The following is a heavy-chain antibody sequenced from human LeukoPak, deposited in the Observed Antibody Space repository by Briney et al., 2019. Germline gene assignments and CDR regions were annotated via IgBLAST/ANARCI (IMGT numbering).Heavy chain of an antibody. J-gene: IGHJ5*02. D-gene: IGHD4-17*01. CDR2: ISAYNGNT. CDR3: ARVYRLKYYGDNNWFDP. CDR1: GGTFSSYA. Sequence: GASVKVSCKASGGTFSSYAISWVRQAPGQGLEWMGWISAYNGNTNYAQKLQGRVTMTTDTSTSTAYMELRSLRSDDTAVYYCARVYRLKYYGDNNWFDPWGQGTLVTVSS. V-gene: IGHV1-18*01.